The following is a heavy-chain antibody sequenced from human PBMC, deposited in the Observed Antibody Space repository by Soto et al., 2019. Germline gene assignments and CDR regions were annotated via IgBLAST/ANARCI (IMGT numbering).Heavy chain of an antibody. CDR2: VYYSGYT. Sequence: TSVILSVTWTVAGGTMRHYCWSWIRQEPGVGLEWIAYVYYSGYTHYNPSLKSRVTISVDTSKNQFSLKLTSVTAADTAVYYCARGLAPVELDYLDPGALVTVSS. CDR1: GGTMRHYC. CDR3: ARGLAPVELDY. D-gene: IGHD6-19*01. J-gene: IGHJ4*02. V-gene: IGHV4-59*01.